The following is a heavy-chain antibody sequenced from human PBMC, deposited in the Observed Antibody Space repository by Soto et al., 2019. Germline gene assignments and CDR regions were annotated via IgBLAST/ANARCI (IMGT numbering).Heavy chain of an antibody. CDR1: GYTFTGYY. Sequence: VKVSCKASGYTFTGYYMHWVRQAPGQGLEWMGWINPNSGGTNYAQKFQGRVTMTRDTSISTAYMELSRLRSDDTAVYYCARVRNYDILTGYYGPWGQGTLVTVSS. CDR2: INPNSGGT. V-gene: IGHV1-2*02. CDR3: ARVRNYDILTGYYGP. D-gene: IGHD3-9*01. J-gene: IGHJ5*02.